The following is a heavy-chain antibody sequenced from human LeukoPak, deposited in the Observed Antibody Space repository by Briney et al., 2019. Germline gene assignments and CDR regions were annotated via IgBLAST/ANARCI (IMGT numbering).Heavy chain of an antibody. J-gene: IGHJ6*03. V-gene: IGHV4-59*11. CDR2: ISNSGST. D-gene: IGHD2-15*01. CDR1: GGSISSHY. Sequence: PSETLSLTCAVSGGSISSHYWTWIRQSPVKGLEWIGDISNSGSTSYNPSLKSRVTISIDTSKNQFSLKLSSVTAADTAVYYCGRDALVGYFSYYYMDVWGKGTTVTVSS. CDR3: GRDALVGYFSYYYMDV.